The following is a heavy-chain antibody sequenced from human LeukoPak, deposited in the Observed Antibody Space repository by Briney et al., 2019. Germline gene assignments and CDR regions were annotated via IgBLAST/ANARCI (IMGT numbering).Heavy chain of an antibody. J-gene: IGHJ4*02. CDR2: IYTSGSA. V-gene: IGHV4-61*02. CDR1: GGSISSGSYY. Sequence: SETLSLTCTVSGGSISSGSYYWSWIRQPAGKGLEWIGRIYTSGSANHNPSLKSRLTISVDTSKNQSSLRLSSVTAADTAVYYCARDRGSSWGQDYWGQGTLVTVSS. CDR3: ARDRGSSWGQDY. D-gene: IGHD6-13*01.